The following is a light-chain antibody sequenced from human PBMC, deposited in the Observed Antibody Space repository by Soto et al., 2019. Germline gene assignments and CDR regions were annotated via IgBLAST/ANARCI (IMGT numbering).Light chain of an antibody. CDR1: QSISDL. CDR2: EAS. J-gene: IGKJ1*01. CDR3: QQYNGFWT. V-gene: IGKV1-5*03. Sequence: DIQMTQSTSTLSASVGDRVTITCRASQSISDLLAWYQQKPGKAPKLLIYEASNLKSGVPSRCSGSGSGTEYTLTISSLQPDDFSSYYCQQYNGFWTFGQGTKVEIK.